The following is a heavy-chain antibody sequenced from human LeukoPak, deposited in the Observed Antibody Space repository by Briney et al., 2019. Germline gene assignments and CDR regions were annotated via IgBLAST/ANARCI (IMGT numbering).Heavy chain of an antibody. J-gene: IGHJ5*02. D-gene: IGHD2-8*02. CDR2: ISGSGGST. V-gene: IGHV3-23*01. CDR3: AKGHHTVVYFSWFDP. Sequence: GGSLRLSCAASGFSFSRYAMSWVRQAPGKGLGGVSAISGSGGSTYYADSVEGRFTISRDNSKNTLYLQMNSLRAEDTAVYYCAKGHHTVVYFSWFDPWGQGTLVTVSS. CDR1: GFSFSRYA.